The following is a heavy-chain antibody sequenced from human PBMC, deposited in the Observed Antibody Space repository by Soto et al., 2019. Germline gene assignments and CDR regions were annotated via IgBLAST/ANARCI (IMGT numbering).Heavy chain of an antibody. CDR1: GYNLNDYW. J-gene: IGHJ4*02. D-gene: IGHD2-15*01. Sequence: LKISCKGSGYNLNDYWIGWVRQMPGKGLECMGIIYPGDSDTRYRPSFQGQVTISVDRSLSAAYLQWSSLKVSDTAMYYCARLRGICSGGSCDSFDYWGQGTVVTVSS. V-gene: IGHV5-51*01. CDR3: ARLRGICSGGSCDSFDY. CDR2: IYPGDSDT.